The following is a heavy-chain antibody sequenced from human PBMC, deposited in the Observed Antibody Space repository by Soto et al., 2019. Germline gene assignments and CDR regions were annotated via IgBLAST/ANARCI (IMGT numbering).Heavy chain of an antibody. Sequence: GGSLRLSCAASGFTFSSYGMHWVRQAPGKGLEWVAVISYDGSYKNYADSVKGRFTISRDIAKNSLYMQMNSLRAEDTAVYYCARSITDYYDSSGYYDDYWGQGTLVTVSS. CDR3: ARSITDYYDSSGYYDDY. CDR1: GFTFSSYG. V-gene: IGHV3-30*03. J-gene: IGHJ4*02. CDR2: ISYDGSYK. D-gene: IGHD3-22*01.